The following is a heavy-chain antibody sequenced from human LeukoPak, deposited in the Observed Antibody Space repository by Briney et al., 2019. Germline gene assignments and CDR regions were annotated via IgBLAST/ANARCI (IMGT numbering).Heavy chain of an antibody. D-gene: IGHD3-9*01. J-gene: IGHJ3*02. Sequence: GGSLRLSCAASGFTFSSYEMNWVRQAPGKGLEWVSSISSSSSYIYYADSVKGRFTISRDNAKNSLYLQMNSLRAEDTAVYYCARNWLLGPGAFDIWGQGTMVTVSS. CDR2: ISSSSSYI. V-gene: IGHV3-21*01. CDR3: ARNWLLGPGAFDI. CDR1: GFTFSSYE.